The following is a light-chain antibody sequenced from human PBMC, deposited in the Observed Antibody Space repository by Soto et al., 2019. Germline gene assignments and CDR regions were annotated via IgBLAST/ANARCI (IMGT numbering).Light chain of an antibody. V-gene: IGKV1-12*01. CDR1: QGIGSW. CDR2: AAS. Sequence: DIQMTQSPSSVSASVGDRVTITCRASQGIGSWLARYQQKPGKAPKLLIYAASSLQSGVPSRFSGSGSGTDFTLTISSLQPEDFATYYCLQANTFPLTFGGGTKVEIK. CDR3: LQANTFPLT. J-gene: IGKJ4*01.